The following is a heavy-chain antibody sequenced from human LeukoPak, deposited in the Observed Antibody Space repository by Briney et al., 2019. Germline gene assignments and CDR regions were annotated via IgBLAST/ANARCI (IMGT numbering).Heavy chain of an antibody. CDR2: IYSGGSA. J-gene: IGHJ6*02. D-gene: IGHD3-3*01. CDR1: GFTVSSNY. V-gene: IGHV3-53*01. Sequence: PGGSLRLSCAASGFTVSSNYMSWVRQAPGKGLEWVSVIYSGGSAYYADSVKGRFTISRDNSKNTLYLQMNSLRAEDTAVYYCARDVQLFLEWPKYYYGMDVWGQGTTVTVSS. CDR3: ARDVQLFLEWPKYYYGMDV.